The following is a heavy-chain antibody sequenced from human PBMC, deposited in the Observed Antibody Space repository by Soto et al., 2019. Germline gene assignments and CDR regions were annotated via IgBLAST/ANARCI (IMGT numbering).Heavy chain of an antibody. V-gene: IGHV3-21*01. CDR1: GFTFGIFT. D-gene: IGHD2-21*02. Sequence: GRSLRLSCAASGFTFGIFTLNWVRQAPGKGHEWVASLGTIGTYIYYADSVRGRFTISRDNAKNSLYLQMNTLRAEDTAVYYCARVMCGDCSAYYYYSMDVWGQGTTVTVSS. J-gene: IGHJ6*02. CDR3: ARVMCGDCSAYYYYSMDV. CDR2: LGTIGTYI.